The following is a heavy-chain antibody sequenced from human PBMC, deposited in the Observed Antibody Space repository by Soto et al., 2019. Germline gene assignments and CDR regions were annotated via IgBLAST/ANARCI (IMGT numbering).Heavy chain of an antibody. V-gene: IGHV1-3*05. D-gene: IGHD6-19*01. J-gene: IGHJ4*02. Sequence: QVQLVQSGAEEKKPGASVKVSCKASGYTFTGYAMHWVRQAPGQRLEWMGWINAGNGNTKYSQKFQGRVTITRDTSAGAAHMELSSLSSEDTAVYYCARAVAVPADFDYWGQGTLVTVSS. CDR1: GYTFTGYA. CDR3: ARAVAVPADFDY. CDR2: INAGNGNT.